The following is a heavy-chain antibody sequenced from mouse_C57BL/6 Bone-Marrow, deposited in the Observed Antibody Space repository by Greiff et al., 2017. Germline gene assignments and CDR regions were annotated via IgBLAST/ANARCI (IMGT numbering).Heavy chain of an antibody. D-gene: IGHD1-2*01. Sequence: QVQLKQSGAELVKPGASVKMSCKASGYTFTSYWITWVKQRPGQGLEWIGDIYPGSGSTNYNEKFKSKATLTVDTSSSTAYMQLSSLTSEDSAVYYCARKGHSHWYFDVWGTGTTVTVSS. J-gene: IGHJ1*03. CDR3: ARKGHSHWYFDV. CDR1: GYTFTSYW. CDR2: IYPGSGST. V-gene: IGHV1-55*01.